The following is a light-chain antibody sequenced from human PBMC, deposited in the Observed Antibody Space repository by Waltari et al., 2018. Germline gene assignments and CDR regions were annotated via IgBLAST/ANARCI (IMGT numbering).Light chain of an antibody. V-gene: IGKV3-20*01. Sequence: ERATLSCRGSQSVSSRYLAWYQQKPGQAPRLLIYGASSRATGIPDRFSGSGSGTDFTLTISRLEPEDFAVYYCQQYGSLPTTFGQGTKVEIK. J-gene: IGKJ1*01. CDR3: QQYGSLPTT. CDR1: QSVSSRY. CDR2: GAS.